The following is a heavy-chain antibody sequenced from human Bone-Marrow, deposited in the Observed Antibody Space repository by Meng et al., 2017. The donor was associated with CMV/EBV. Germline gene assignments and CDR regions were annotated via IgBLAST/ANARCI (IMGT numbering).Heavy chain of an antibody. V-gene: IGHV3-21*01. D-gene: IGHD2-2*01. CDR2: ISSSSSYI. Sequence: GESLKISCVASGFTFSSYSMNWVRQAPGKGLEWVSSISSSSSYIYYADSVKGRFTISRDNAKNSLYLQMNSLRAEDTAVYYCARGGEYQHADAFDIWGQGTMVTVSS. J-gene: IGHJ3*02. CDR3: ARGGEYQHADAFDI. CDR1: GFTFSSYS.